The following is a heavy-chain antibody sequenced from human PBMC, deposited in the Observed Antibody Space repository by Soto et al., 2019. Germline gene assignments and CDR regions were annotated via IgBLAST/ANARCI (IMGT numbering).Heavy chain of an antibody. V-gene: IGHV3-23*01. J-gene: IGHJ6*02. D-gene: IGHD2-2*02. CDR3: AKDQKYQLLYADYYYGMDV. CDR1: GFTFSSYA. Sequence: GGSLRLSCAASGFTFSSYAMSWVRQAPGKGLEWVSAISGSGGSTYYADSVKGRFTISRDNSKNTLYLQMNSLRAEDTAVYYCAKDQKYQLLYADYYYGMDVWGQGTTVTVSS. CDR2: ISGSGGST.